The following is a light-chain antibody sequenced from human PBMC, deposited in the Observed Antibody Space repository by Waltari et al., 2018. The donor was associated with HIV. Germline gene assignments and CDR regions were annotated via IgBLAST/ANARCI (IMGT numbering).Light chain of an antibody. CDR1: SSDVGCYNH. CDR2: DVS. CDR3: TSYTTINSYV. V-gene: IGLV2-14*03. J-gene: IGLJ1*01. Sequence: QSALTQPASVSGSPGQSLTISCTGTSSDVGCYNHVSWYQQHPTKAPKVILYDVSNRPSGGSNRFSGAKTGNTASRTISGLQAEDEADYDCTSYTTINSYVFGTGTKVTVL.